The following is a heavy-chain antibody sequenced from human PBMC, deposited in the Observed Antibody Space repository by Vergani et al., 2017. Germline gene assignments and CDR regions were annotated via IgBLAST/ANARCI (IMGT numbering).Heavy chain of an antibody. D-gene: IGHD2-2*01. CDR2: IKWIVVST. Sequence: EVQLVESGGGLVQPGGSLRLSCAASGFTFDDYGMSWVRQAPGKGLGWVSGIKWIVVSTGYADSVKGRFTISRVNAKNSLYLQMKSLRTEDTAVYYCAPLGRPAAIFSYYYYMDVWGKGTTVTVSS. CDR1: GFTFDDYG. J-gene: IGHJ6*03. CDR3: APLGRPAAIFSYYYYMDV. V-gene: IGHV3-20*04.